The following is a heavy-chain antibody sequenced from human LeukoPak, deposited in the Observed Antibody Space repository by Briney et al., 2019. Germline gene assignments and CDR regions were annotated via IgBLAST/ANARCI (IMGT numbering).Heavy chain of an antibody. V-gene: IGHV3-21*05. CDR2: ITSSSSNI. Sequence: GGSLRLSCAASGFTFSSYNMNWVRQAPGKGLEWVSYITSSSSNIYYADSMKGRFTVSRDNTKNSLYLQMNSLRAEDTAVYFCAKESGHCGADCLALNDYWGQGTLVTVSS. CDR3: AKESGHCGADCLALNDY. CDR1: GFTFSSYN. J-gene: IGHJ4*02. D-gene: IGHD2-21*02.